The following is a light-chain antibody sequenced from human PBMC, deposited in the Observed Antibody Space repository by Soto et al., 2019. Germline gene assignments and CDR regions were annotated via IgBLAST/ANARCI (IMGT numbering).Light chain of an antibody. CDR3: QSYDTSLSAWV. CDR2: GND. V-gene: IGLV1-40*01. J-gene: IGLJ3*02. CDR1: SSNIGAGYD. Sequence: QSVLTQPPSVSGAPGQRVTISCTGSSSNIGAGYDVHWYQQLPGTAPKLLIFGNDNRPSGVPDRFSGSKSGTSASLAITGLQADDEADYYCQSYDTSLSAWVFGGGTKVTV.